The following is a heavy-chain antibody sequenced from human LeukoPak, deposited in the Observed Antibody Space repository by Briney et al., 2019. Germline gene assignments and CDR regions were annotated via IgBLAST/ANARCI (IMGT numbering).Heavy chain of an antibody. D-gene: IGHD6-13*01. CDR1: GFTFSSYW. J-gene: IGHJ3*02. V-gene: IGHV4-34*01. CDR3: ARVGNLGIAAARDAFDI. Sequence: GSLRLSCAASGFTFSSYWMHWVRQPPGKGLEWIGEINHSGSTNYSLSLKSRVTISVDMSKNQFSLKLSSVTAADTAVYYCARVGNLGIAAARDAFDIWGQGTMVTVSS. CDR2: INHSGST.